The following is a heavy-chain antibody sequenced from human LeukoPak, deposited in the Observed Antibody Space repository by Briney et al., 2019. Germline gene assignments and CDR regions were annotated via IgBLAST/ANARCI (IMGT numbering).Heavy chain of an antibody. Sequence: GGSLRLSCAASGFTVSSNYMSWVRQAPGKGLEWGSVIYSGGSTYYADSVKGRFTISRDNSKNTLYLQMNSLRDEDTAVYYCATWNPPTTIFGVVITAYYYYYMDVWGKGTTVTVSS. J-gene: IGHJ6*03. CDR3: ATWNPPTTIFGVVITAYYYYYMDV. V-gene: IGHV3-66*02. CDR1: GFTVSSNY. CDR2: IYSGGST. D-gene: IGHD3-3*01.